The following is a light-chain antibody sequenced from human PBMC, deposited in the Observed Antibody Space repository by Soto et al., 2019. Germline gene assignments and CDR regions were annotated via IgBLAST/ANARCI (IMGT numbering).Light chain of an antibody. CDR2: KAS. J-gene: IGKJ5*01. CDR3: QQRSNWPIT. CDR1: QGISSW. Sequence: DIQMTQSPSTLSASVGDRVTITCRASQGISSWLAWYQQKPGKAPKLLIYKASSLESGVPSRFSGSGSGTEFTLTISSLEPEDFALYYCQQRSNWPITFGQGTRREIK. V-gene: IGKV1-5*03.